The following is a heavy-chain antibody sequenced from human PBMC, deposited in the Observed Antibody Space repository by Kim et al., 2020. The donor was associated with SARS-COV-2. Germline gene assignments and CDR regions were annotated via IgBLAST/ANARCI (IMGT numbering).Heavy chain of an antibody. CDR1: GGSFSGYY. CDR3: ARGRLANDILTGYYLDY. Sequence: SETLSLTCAVYGGSFSGYYWSCIRQPPGKGLEWIGEINHSGSTNYNPSLKSRVTISVDTSKNQFSLKLSSVTAADTAVYYCARGRLANDILTGYYLDYWGQGTLVTVSS. J-gene: IGHJ4*02. D-gene: IGHD3-9*01. V-gene: IGHV4-34*01. CDR2: INHSGST.